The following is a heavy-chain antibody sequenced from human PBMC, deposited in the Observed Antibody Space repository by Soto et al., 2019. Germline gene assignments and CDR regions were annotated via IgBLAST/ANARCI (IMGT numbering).Heavy chain of an antibody. CDR1: GYTFTNYY. CDR2: INPSDGRT. V-gene: IGHV1-46*01. D-gene: IGHD1-26*01. J-gene: IGHJ4*02. Sequence: EASVKVSCKASGYTFTNYYIHWVRQAPGQGPEWMGIINPSDGRTTYTQKFQGRVTMIRDTSTSTVYMELSSLTSEDTAVYYCARVSGSYWPFDYWGQGTLVTGSS. CDR3: ARVSGSYWPFDY.